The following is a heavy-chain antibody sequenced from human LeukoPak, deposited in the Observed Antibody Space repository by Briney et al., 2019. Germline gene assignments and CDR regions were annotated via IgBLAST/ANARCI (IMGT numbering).Heavy chain of an antibody. Sequence: GASVTVSCKASGGTFSSYAISWVRQAPGQGLEWMGRIIPIFGIANYAQKFQGRVTITADKSTSTAYMELSSLRSEDTAVYCCATNTAVAGTEWFDPWGQGTLVTVSS. D-gene: IGHD6-19*01. CDR3: ATNTAVAGTEWFDP. J-gene: IGHJ5*02. V-gene: IGHV1-69*04. CDR1: GGTFSSYA. CDR2: IIPIFGIA.